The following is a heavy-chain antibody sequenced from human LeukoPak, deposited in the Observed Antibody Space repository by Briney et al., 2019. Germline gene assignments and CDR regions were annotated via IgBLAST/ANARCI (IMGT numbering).Heavy chain of an antibody. CDR2: SYYSGST. V-gene: IGHV4-59*01. Sequence: PSETLSLTCTVSGGSISSYYWSWIRQPPGKGLEWIGHSYYSGSTNYNPSLKSRVTISVDTSKNQFSLKLSSVTAADTAVYYCASLNPGSSALKRITMVRGMSYWYFDLWGRGTLVTVSS. D-gene: IGHD3-10*01. CDR1: GGSISSYY. CDR3: ASLNPGSSALKRITMVRGMSYWYFDL. J-gene: IGHJ2*01.